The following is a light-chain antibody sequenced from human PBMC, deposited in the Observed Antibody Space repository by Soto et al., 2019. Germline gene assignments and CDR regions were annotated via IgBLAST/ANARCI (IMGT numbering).Light chain of an antibody. CDR1: QGISSY. CDR2: AAY. CDR3: QQLNFYPPIT. J-gene: IGKJ5*01. Sequence: DIQLTQSPSLLSASVGDRFTMTCPASQGISSYLAWYQQKPGKAPKLLIYAAYTLQSGVPSRFRGSGSGTEFTLTVSSLQPEDSATYYCQQLNFYPPITVGQGTRLEIK. V-gene: IGKV1-9*01.